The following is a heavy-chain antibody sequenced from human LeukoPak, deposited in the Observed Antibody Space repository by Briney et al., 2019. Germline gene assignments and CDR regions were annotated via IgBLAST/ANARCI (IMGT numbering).Heavy chain of an antibody. J-gene: IGHJ5*02. CDR2: IYPGDSDT. Sequence: GESLKISCNGYGYSFASYWIGWVRQTPGKGLEWMGIIYPGDSDTRYSPSFQGQVTISADKSISTAYLQWDSLKASDTAMYYCARHDSVGWFDPWGQGTLVTVSS. CDR3: ARHDSVGWFDP. V-gene: IGHV5-51*01. CDR1: GYSFASYW. D-gene: IGHD2-2*01.